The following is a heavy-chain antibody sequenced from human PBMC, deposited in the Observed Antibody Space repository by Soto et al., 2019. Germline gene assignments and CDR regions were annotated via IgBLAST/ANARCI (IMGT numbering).Heavy chain of an antibody. D-gene: IGHD2-15*01. Sequence: GASVKVSCKASGYSFKDHYMHWVRQAPGRGLEWVGIINPSGEHTNYAQQFRGRVAMTRDTSTSTVYMELRSLRSEDTAVYFCARISCKGGSCYFDFDHWGQGTLVTVSS. J-gene: IGHJ4*02. CDR3: ARISCKGGSCYFDFDH. CDR1: GYSFKDHY. V-gene: IGHV1-46*02. CDR2: INPSGEHT.